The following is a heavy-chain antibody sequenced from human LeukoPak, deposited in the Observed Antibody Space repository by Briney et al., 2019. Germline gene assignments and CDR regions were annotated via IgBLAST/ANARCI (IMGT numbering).Heavy chain of an antibody. D-gene: IGHD6-13*01. CDR3: AGETLQQLLFDY. Sequence: KPSETLSLTCAVYGGSFSGYYWSWIRQPPGKGLEWIGEINHSGSTNYNPSLKSRVTISVDTSKNQFSLKLSSVTAADTAVYYCAGETLQQLLFDYWGQGTLVTVSS. J-gene: IGHJ4*02. CDR2: INHSGST. V-gene: IGHV4-34*01. CDR1: GGSFSGYY.